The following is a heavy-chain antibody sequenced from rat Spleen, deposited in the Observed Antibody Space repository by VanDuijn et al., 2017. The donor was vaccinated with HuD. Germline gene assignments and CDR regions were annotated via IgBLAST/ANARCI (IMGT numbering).Heavy chain of an antibody. CDR1: GFSFSKFG. J-gene: IGHJ2*01. V-gene: IGHV5-20*01. CDR3: TTLWRDY. CDR2: IHTGGST. Sequence: EVQLVESGGGLVQPGRSLKLSCAASGFSFSKFGMAWVRQAPTKGLEWVASIHTGGSTYYRDSVKGRFTISRDNAKSSLYLQMDSLRSEDTATYYCTTLWRDYWGQGVMVTVSS.